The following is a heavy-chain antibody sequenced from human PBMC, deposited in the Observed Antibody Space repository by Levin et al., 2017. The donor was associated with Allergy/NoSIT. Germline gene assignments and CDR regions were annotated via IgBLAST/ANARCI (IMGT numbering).Heavy chain of an antibody. CDR2: LPRALSGWTT. Sequence: GGSLLLSFSSSLITFKNSLLNFVRHSPCPFLSFVGRLPRALSGWTTDYAAPVKGRFTISREDSKSTVYLQMNSLKTEDTALYFCSTDQWPHRESSEWYGAFDTWGQGTLVTVSS. CDR1: LITFKNSL. CDR3: STDQWPHRESSEWYGAFDT. V-gene: IGHV3-15*01. J-gene: IGHJ4*02. D-gene: IGHD6-19*01.